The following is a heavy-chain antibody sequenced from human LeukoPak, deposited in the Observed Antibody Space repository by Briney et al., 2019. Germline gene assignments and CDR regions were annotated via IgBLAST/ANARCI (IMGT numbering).Heavy chain of an antibody. J-gene: IGHJ3*02. CDR3: ARPRVVAATTSHAAFDI. CDR1: GYSFANYW. Sequence: TGESLKISCKGSGYSFANYWIGWVRQMPGKGLEWMGIIHPGDSDTRYSPSFQGQVTISADKSISTAYLQWSSLTASDTAMYFCARPRVVAATTSHAAFDIWGQGTLVSVSS. V-gene: IGHV5-51*03. D-gene: IGHD2-15*01. CDR2: IHPGDSDT.